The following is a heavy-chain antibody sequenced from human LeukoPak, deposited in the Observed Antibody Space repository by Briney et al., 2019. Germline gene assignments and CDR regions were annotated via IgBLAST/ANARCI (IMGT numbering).Heavy chain of an antibody. CDR3: ARVPRPITIFGVVDYYFDY. Sequence: LRLSCAASGFTFSDYATSWVRQIPGKGLEWIGEINHSGSTNYNPSLKSRVTISVDTSKNQFSLKLSSVTAADTAVYYCARVPRPITIFGVVDYYFDYWGQGTLVTVSS. J-gene: IGHJ4*02. V-gene: IGHV4-34*01. CDR1: GFTFSDYA. D-gene: IGHD3-3*01. CDR2: INHSGST.